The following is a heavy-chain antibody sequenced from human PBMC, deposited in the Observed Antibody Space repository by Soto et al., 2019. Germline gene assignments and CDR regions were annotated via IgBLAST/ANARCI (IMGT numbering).Heavy chain of an antibody. V-gene: IGHV1-2*02. D-gene: IGHD3-22*01. J-gene: IGHJ4*02. CDR2: INPRNGDT. CDR3: VRGGGVDVVTPTRIVFDY. CDR1: GYTFTGNY. Sequence: QVQLVQSGAEVKKPGASVKVSCKVSGYTFTGNYMHWMRQAPGQRPEWMGWINPRNGDTDYAQKLQGRVTITRDTSISTAYVELSRRTSDVTAIYFCVRGGGVDVVTPTRIVFDYWGQGTLLTVSS.